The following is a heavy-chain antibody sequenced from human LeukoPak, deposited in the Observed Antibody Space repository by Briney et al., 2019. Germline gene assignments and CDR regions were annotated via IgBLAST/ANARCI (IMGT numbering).Heavy chain of an antibody. Sequence: TGGSLRLSCAASGFTFSSYAMSWVRQAPGKGLEWVSAISGSGGSTYYADSVKGRFTISRDNSKNTLYLQMNSLRAEDTAVYYCARSQESSTLTCYDFWSGYYTWVWFDPWGQGTLVTVSS. CDR1: GFTFSSYA. D-gene: IGHD3-3*01. CDR3: ARSQESSTLTCYDFWSGYYTWVWFDP. V-gene: IGHV3-23*01. J-gene: IGHJ5*02. CDR2: ISGSGGST.